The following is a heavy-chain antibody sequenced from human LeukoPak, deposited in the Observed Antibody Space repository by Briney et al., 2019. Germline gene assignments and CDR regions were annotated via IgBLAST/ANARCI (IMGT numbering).Heavy chain of an antibody. V-gene: IGHV1-18*01. CDR1: GYTFTSYG. CDR2: ISAYNGNT. D-gene: IGHD5-24*01. J-gene: IGHJ3*02. CDR3: ARWLQFNDAFDI. Sequence: ASVKLSCKASGYTFTSYGISWVRQAPGQGLEWMGWISAYNGNTNYAQKPQGRVTMTTVPSTSTAYTELRSLRSDDTAVYYCARWLQFNDAFDIWGQGTMVTVSS.